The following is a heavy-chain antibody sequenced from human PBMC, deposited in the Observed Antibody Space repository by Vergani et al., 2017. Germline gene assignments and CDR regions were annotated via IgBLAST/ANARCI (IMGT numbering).Heavy chain of an antibody. CDR1: GFTFRSDS. Sequence: EVQLVESGGGLVKPGGSLRLSCAASGFTFRSDSMNWVRQAPGKGLEWVSSISSRSSYIYYADSVKGRFTISRDNAKNSLYLQMNSLRAEDTAVYYCAPVVVPAAIGWGQGTLVTVSS. CDR3: APVVVPAAIG. D-gene: IGHD2-2*02. J-gene: IGHJ4*02. V-gene: IGHV3-21*01. CDR2: ISSRSSYI.